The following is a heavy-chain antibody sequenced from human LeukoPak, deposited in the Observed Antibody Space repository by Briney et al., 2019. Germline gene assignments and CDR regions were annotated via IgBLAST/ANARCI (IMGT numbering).Heavy chain of an antibody. J-gene: IGHJ4*02. CDR1: GLSFSSYW. CDR2: IKQDESEK. CDR3: AKWSGDYPSYYLDY. Sequence: SGGSLRLSCAASGLSFSSYWMSWVRQAPGKGLEWVAYIKQDESEKYYVDSVKGRFTISRDTSKNTVHLQMNNLRAEDTAVYYCAKWSGDYPSYYLDYWGQGTLVTVSS. D-gene: IGHD4-17*01. V-gene: IGHV3-7*02.